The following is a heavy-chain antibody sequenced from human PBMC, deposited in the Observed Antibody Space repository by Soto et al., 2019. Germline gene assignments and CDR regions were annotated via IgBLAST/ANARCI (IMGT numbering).Heavy chain of an antibody. V-gene: IGHV3-30*18. CDR3: ANTHDGDCYSCYYYGMDV. CDR1: GFTFSSYG. D-gene: IGHD2-21*02. Sequence: QVQLVESGGGVVQPGRSLRLSCAASGFTFSSYGMHWVRQAPGKGLEWVAVISYDGSNKYYADSVKGRFTISRDNSKNTLYLQMNSLRAGDTAVYYCANTHDGDCYSCYYYGMDVWGQGTTVTVSS. J-gene: IGHJ6*02. CDR2: ISYDGSNK.